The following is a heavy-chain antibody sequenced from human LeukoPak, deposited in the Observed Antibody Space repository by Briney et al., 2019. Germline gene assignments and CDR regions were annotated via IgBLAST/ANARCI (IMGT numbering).Heavy chain of an antibody. CDR1: GYTFTSYD. Sequence: ASVKVSCTASGYTFTSYDINWVRQATGQGLEWMGWMKPNRGNTGYAQKFKGRVTMTRNTSKSTAYMELSSLRSEDTAVYYCARRLLEGGYLFSIGGWDYYYGMDVWGQGTTVTVSS. CDR3: ARRLLEGGYLFSIGGWDYYYGMDV. V-gene: IGHV1-8*01. J-gene: IGHJ6*02. CDR2: MKPNRGNT. D-gene: IGHD5-12*01.